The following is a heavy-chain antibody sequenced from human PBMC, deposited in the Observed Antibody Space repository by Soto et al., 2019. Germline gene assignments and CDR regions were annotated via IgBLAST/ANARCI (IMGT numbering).Heavy chain of an antibody. Sequence: GASVEVTCEACRERHASYARWSVRQARGQRLAWMGWINAGNGNTKYSQKFQGRVTITRDTSASTAYMELSSLRSEDTAVYYCARDRAPSDVWRHGTTVPVSS. V-gene: IGHV1-3*01. CDR2: INAGNGNT. CDR3: ARDRAPSDV. CDR1: RERHASYA. J-gene: IGHJ6*02.